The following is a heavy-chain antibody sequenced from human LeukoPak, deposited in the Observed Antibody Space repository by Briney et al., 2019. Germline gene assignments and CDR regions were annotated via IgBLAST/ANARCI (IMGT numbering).Heavy chain of an antibody. CDR3: ARVVDTHFDY. CDR2: IKSDGSTT. J-gene: IGHJ4*02. CDR1: GFTFSSYW. D-gene: IGHD5-18*01. Sequence: SGGSLRLSCAAPGFTFSSYWMHWVRQAPGKGLVWVSRIKSDGSTTTYADSVKGRFTISRDNAKNTLYLQMNSLRAEDTAVYYCARVVDTHFDYWGQGTLVTVSS. V-gene: IGHV3-74*01.